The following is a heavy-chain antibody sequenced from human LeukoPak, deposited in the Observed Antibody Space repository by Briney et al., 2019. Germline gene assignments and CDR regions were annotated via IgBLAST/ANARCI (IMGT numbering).Heavy chain of an antibody. CDR2: IIPIFGTA. Sequence: GASVNVSCKASGGTFNSYAISWVRQAPGQGLEWMGGIIPIFGTANYEQKFQGRVTITTDESTSTAYMELSSLRSEDTAVYYCARDFRYGSGSYYPNWFDPWGQGTLVTVSS. D-gene: IGHD3-10*01. V-gene: IGHV1-69*05. CDR1: GGTFNSYA. CDR3: ARDFRYGSGSYYPNWFDP. J-gene: IGHJ5*02.